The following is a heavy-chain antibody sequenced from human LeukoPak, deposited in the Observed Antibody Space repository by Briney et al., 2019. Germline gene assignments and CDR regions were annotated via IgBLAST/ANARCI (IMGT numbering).Heavy chain of an antibody. Sequence: EASVKVSCKASGYTFTSYGISWVRQAPGQGLEWMGWISAYNGNTNYAQKLQGRVTMTTDTSTSTAYMELRSLRSDDTAVYYCARVLSYYGSGSYYFDYWGQGTLVTVSS. D-gene: IGHD3-10*01. J-gene: IGHJ4*02. CDR3: ARVLSYYGSGSYYFDY. V-gene: IGHV1-18*01. CDR1: GYTFTSYG. CDR2: ISAYNGNT.